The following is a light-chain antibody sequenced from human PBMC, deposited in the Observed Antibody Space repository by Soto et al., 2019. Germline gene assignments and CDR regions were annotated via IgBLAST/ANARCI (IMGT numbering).Light chain of an antibody. CDR1: QSVSSN. Sequence: EIVMTQSPATLSVSPGERATLSCRASQSVSSNLAWYQQKPGQAPSLLIYGASTRATGTPARFSGSGSGTEFTLTINSLQSEDFAVYYCQQFYTWPVTFGGGTKVDI. V-gene: IGKV3-15*01. CDR2: GAS. CDR3: QQFYTWPVT. J-gene: IGKJ4*01.